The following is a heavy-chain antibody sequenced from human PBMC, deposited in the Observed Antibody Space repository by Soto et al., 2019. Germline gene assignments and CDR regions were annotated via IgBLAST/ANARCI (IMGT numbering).Heavy chain of an antibody. CDR1: GFTFSGST. D-gene: IGHD2-2*01. V-gene: IGHV3-73*02. J-gene: IGHJ4*02. CDR3: STSAIPGDGNV. Sequence: EVQLVESGGGLVQPGGSLKLSCAASGFTFSGSTIHWVRQASGKGPVWVGRIQSKANNYATAYAASVKGRFTISRDDSNTTAVLQMNSLNPDDTAVYYRSTSAIPGDGNVWGQGTLVSVSS. CDR2: IQSKANNYAT.